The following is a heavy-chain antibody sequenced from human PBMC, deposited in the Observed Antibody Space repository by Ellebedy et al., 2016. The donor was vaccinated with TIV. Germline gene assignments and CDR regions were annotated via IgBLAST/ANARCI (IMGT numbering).Heavy chain of an antibody. CDR3: ARGRGLAAAAYNWFNP. CDR1: GGPFSGYY. D-gene: IGHD6-13*01. CDR2: INHSGST. J-gene: IGHJ5*02. Sequence: GSLRLXXAVYGGPFSGYYWSWIRQPPGKGLEWIGEINHSGSTNYNPSLKSRVTMSVDTSKNQFSLKLSSVTAADTAVYYCARGRGLAAAAYNWFNPWGQGTLVTVSS. V-gene: IGHV4-34*01.